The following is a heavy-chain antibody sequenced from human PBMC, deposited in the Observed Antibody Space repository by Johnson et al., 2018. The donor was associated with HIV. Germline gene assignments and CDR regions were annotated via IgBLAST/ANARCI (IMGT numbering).Heavy chain of an antibody. CDR2: ISSSGSTI. V-gene: IGHV3-11*04. J-gene: IGHJ3*02. CDR1: GFTFSDYY. D-gene: IGHD2-2*01. CDR3: AKVLWEGDAFDI. Sequence: QVQLVESGGGLVKPGGSLRLSCAASGFTFSDYYMSWIRQAPGKGLEWVSYISSSGSTIYYADSVEGRFTISRDNSKNTLYLQMNSLRAEDTAVYYCAKVLWEGDAFDIWGQGTMVTVSS.